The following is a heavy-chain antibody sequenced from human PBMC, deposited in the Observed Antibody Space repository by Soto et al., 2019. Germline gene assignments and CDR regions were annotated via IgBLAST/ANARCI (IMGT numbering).Heavy chain of an antibody. Sequence: PSQTLSPTCTLSGDSISRYSRSWILQPAGKGLEWIGRIYTSGSTNYNPSLKSRVTMSVDTSKNQFSLKLSSVTAADTAVYYCARVFDATDAFDIWGQGTMVTVSS. D-gene: IGHD2-15*01. CDR2: IYTSGST. J-gene: IGHJ3*02. V-gene: IGHV4-4*07. CDR1: GDSISRYS. CDR3: ARVFDATDAFDI.